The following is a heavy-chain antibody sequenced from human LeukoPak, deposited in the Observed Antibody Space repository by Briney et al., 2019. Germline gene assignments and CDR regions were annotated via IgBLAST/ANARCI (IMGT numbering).Heavy chain of an antibody. D-gene: IGHD6-13*01. CDR3: ASSGSPNWFDP. J-gene: IGHJ5*02. CDR1: GGTFSSYA. V-gene: IGHV1-69*05. Sequence: SVKVSCKASGGTFSSYAISWVRQAPGQGLEWMGGIIPVFGTANYAEKFQGRVTIITDESTGTAYMELSSLRSEDTAVYYCASSGSPNWFDPWGQGTLVTVSS. CDR2: IIPVFGTA.